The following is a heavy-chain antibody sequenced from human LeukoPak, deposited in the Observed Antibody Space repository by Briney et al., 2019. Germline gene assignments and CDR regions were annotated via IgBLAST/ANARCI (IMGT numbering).Heavy chain of an antibody. J-gene: IGHJ6*03. V-gene: IGHV4-34*01. D-gene: IGHD3-3*01. Sequence: PSETLSLTCGLCGVSLCLFYCLGLRQPPGKGLEWIGEINHSGSTNYNPSLKSRVTISVDTSKNQFSLKLSSVTAADTAVYYCARSSNVWSGYYREYYYSLDDWGKGTTVTVSS. CDR2: INHSGST. CDR1: GVSLCLFY. CDR3: ARSSNVWSGYYREYYYSLDD.